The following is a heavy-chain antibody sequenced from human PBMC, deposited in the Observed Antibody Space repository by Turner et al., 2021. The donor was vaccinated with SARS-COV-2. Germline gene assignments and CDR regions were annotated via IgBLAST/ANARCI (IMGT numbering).Heavy chain of an antibody. Sequence: EVQLVETGGGLIQPGGSLRLSCAASGFVGSSNSMKWVRQAPGKGLEWISVIYSGGSTYYADSVKGRFTISRDSSKNTLYLQMNSLRAEDTAVYYCARPFGTAVVPPSWGQGTTVTVSS. CDR3: ARPFGTAVVPPS. V-gene: IGHV3-53*02. D-gene: IGHD2-2*01. CDR2: IYSGGST. J-gene: IGHJ6*02. CDR1: GFVGSSNS.